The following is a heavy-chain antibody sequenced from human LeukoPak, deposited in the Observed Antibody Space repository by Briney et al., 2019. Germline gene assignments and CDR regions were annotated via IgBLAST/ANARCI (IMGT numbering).Heavy chain of an antibody. CDR1: GFTFSGYG. CDR2: IKQDGSEK. Sequence: GGSLRLSCAASGFTFSGYGMSWVRQAPGKGPEWVANIKQDGSEKYYVDSVKGRFTISRDNAKNSLYLQMNSLRAEDTAVYYCARVGMGYSGYEISLLHYYYMDVWGKGTTVTVSS. CDR3: ARVGMGYSGYEISLLHYYYMDV. V-gene: IGHV3-7*01. J-gene: IGHJ6*03. D-gene: IGHD5-12*01.